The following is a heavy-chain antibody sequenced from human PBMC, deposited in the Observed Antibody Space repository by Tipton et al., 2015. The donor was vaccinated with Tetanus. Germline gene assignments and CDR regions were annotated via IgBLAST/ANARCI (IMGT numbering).Heavy chain of an antibody. CDR2: IYYSGST. D-gene: IGHD5-18*01. Sequence: TLSLTCTVSGGSISSSSYYWGWIRQPPGKGLEWIGSIYYSGSTYYNPSLKSRVTISVDTSKNQFSLKLSSVTAADTAVYYCARQILRGYSYGPLYPEVYWGQGTLVTVPS. J-gene: IGHJ4*02. CDR1: GGSISSSSYY. CDR3: ARQILRGYSYGPLYPEVY. V-gene: IGHV4-39*01.